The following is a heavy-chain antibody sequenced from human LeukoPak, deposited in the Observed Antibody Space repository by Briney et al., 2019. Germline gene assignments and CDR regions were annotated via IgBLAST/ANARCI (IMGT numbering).Heavy chain of an antibody. CDR3: ARGWPITMVRGRGLDI. CDR2: IYYSGST. D-gene: IGHD3-10*01. CDR1: GGSISSYY. J-gene: IGHJ3*02. V-gene: IGHV4-59*01. Sequence: SETLSLTCTVSGGSISSYYWSWIRQLPGKGLEWIGYIYYSGSTNYNPSFKSRVTISVETPKNQFSLRLSSVTAADTAVYYCARGWPITMVRGRGLDIWGQRTMVTVSS.